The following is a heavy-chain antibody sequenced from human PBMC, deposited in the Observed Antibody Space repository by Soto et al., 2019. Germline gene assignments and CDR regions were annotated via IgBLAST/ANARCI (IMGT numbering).Heavy chain of an antibody. CDR1: GDSFSTHY. Sequence: SEPLSLTCTVSGDSFSTHYWSWIRQPPRKGLEWIGYVYYSGSTNYNPSLKTRVTISLYTSRNQFSRKVNSVTAADTAVYYCARCVSADGTCYYGLDVWGQGTTVTVSS. CDR2: VYYSGST. J-gene: IGHJ6*02. V-gene: IGHV4-59*11. CDR3: ARCVSADGTCYYGLDV. D-gene: IGHD6-13*01.